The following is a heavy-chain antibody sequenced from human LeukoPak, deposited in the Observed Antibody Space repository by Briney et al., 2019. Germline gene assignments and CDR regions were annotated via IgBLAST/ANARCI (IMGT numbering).Heavy chain of an antibody. CDR3: ARHAAVAGSAFDY. CDR2: IYYSGST. D-gene: IGHD6-19*01. CDR1: GGSISSSSYY. Sequence: SETLSLTCTVSGGSISSSSYYWGWIRQPPGKGLEWIGSIYYSGSTYYNPSLKSRVTISVDTSKNQFSLKMRSVTAADTAVYYCARHAAVAGSAFDYWGQGTLVTVSS. J-gene: IGHJ4*02. V-gene: IGHV4-39*01.